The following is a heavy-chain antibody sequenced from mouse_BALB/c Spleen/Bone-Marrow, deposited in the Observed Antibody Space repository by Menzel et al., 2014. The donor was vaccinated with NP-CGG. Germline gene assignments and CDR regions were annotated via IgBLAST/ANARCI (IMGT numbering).Heavy chain of an antibody. CDR2: IAPGSGST. D-gene: IGHD2-1*01. CDR3: ARFPIYYGNYGAMDY. Sequence: DLVKPGASVKLSCKASGYTFTSYWINWIKQRPGQGLEWIGRIAPGSGSTYYNEMFKGKATLTVDTSSSTAYIQLSSLPSGDSAVYFCARFPIYYGNYGAMDYWGQGTSVTVSS. V-gene: IGHV1S41*01. CDR1: GYTFTSYW. J-gene: IGHJ4*01.